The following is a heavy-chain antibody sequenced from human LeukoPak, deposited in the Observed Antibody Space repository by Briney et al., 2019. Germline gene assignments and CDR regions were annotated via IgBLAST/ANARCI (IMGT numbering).Heavy chain of an antibody. CDR3: AKDRVSGIIGGS. CDR1: GFTFSNYA. V-gene: IGHV3-23*01. J-gene: IGHJ5*02. CDR2: ISGSGGST. Sequence: GGSLRLSCVVSGFTFSNYAMTWVRQAPGKGLQWVSAISGSGGSTYYADSVKGRFTISRDNSKNTLYLQMNSLRAEDTAVYYCAKDRVSGIIGGSWGQGTLVTVSS. D-gene: IGHD1-14*01.